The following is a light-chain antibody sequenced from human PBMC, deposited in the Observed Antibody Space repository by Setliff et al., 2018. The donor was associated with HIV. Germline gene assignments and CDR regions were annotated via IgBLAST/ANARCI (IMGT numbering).Light chain of an antibody. Sequence: QSALTQPASVSASPGQSITISCTGTSSDVGGYNYVSWYQQHPGKAPKLMIYDVGNRPSGVSNRFSGSKSGNTASLTISGLRAEDEADYYCSSYISTSTYVFGAGTKVTVL. V-gene: IGLV2-14*03. CDR2: DVG. CDR3: SSYISTSTYV. CDR1: SSDVGGYNY. J-gene: IGLJ1*01.